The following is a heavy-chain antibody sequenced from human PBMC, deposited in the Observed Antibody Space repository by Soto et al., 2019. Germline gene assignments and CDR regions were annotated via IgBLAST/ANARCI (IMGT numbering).Heavy chain of an antibody. CDR3: ARRASGEFDK. J-gene: IGHJ4*02. CDR2: VSGSGTNT. CDR1: GYSLEDYA. D-gene: IGHD7-27*01. Sequence: EVQLLESGGGLVQPGMSLRLSCTASGYSLEDYAMTWVRQAPGKGLEWVSTVSGSGTNTYYADSLRGRFIISRDNSKNTLYLQMNSLRADDTAVYYCARRASGEFDKWGQGTLVTVSS. V-gene: IGHV3-23*01.